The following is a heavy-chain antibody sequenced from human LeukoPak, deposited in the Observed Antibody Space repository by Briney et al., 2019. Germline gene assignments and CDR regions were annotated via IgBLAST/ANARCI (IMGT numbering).Heavy chain of an antibody. V-gene: IGHV1-2*02. CDR3: ARDFWSGRNWFDP. J-gene: IGHJ5*02. Sequence: ASVKVSCKASGYIFTGYYMHWVRQAPGQGLEWMGWINPNSGDTNYAQKFQGRVTMTRDTSISTAYMELSRLRSDDTAVYYCARDFWSGRNWFDPWGQGTLVTVSS. CDR2: INPNSGDT. D-gene: IGHD3-3*01. CDR1: GYIFTGYY.